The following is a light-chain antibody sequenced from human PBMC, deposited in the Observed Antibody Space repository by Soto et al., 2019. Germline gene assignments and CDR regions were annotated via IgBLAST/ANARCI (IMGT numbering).Light chain of an antibody. CDR2: DNN. J-gene: IGLJ2*01. CDR1: SSNIGNNY. Sequence: QSVLTQAPSVSAAPGQRVTIACSGSSSNIGNNYVSWYQQLPGPAPKLLIYDNNKRPSGIPARFSGSKSGTSATLGITGLQTGDEADYYCGTWYSSLSAVVFGGGTKVTV. CDR3: GTWYSSLSAVV. V-gene: IGLV1-51*01.